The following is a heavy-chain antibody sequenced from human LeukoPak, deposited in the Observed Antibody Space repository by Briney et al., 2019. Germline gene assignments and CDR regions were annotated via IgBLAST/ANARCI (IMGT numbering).Heavy chain of an antibody. CDR1: GFTFSSYA. D-gene: IGHD3-22*01. Sequence: GGSLRLSCAASGFTFSSYAMSWVRQAPGKGLEWVSAISGSGGSTYYADSVKGRFTISRDNSKNTLYLQMNSLRAEDTGVYYCAKGAEGYYDSSGYLPYYWRQGTLVTVSS. J-gene: IGHJ4*02. V-gene: IGHV3-23*01. CDR3: AKGAEGYYDSSGYLPYY. CDR2: ISGSGGST.